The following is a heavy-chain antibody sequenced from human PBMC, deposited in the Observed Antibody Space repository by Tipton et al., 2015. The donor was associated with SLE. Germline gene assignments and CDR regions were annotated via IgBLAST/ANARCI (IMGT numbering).Heavy chain of an antibody. D-gene: IGHD1-26*01. CDR3: ARSESYYSALTY. J-gene: IGHJ4*02. Sequence: TLSLTCAVYGGSFNEYYWSWIRQPPGKGLGWVGEINHSGNTNYNPSLKGRVTISVDTSKNQFSLKLSSVTAADTAVYYCARSESYYSALTYWGQGTLVTVSS. V-gene: IGHV4-34*01. CDR1: GGSFNEYY. CDR2: INHSGNT.